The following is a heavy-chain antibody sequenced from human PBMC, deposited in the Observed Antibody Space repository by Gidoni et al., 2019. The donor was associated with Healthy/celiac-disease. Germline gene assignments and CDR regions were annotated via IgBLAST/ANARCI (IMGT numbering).Heavy chain of an antibody. CDR3: AKDLGQATVARSFDY. J-gene: IGHJ4*02. CDR2: ISGSGGST. CDR1: GFTFSSYA. Sequence: EVQLLESGGGLVQPGVSLRLSCAASGFTFSSYAMSWVRQAPGKGLEWVSAISGSGGSTYYADSVKGRFTISRDNSKNTLYLQMNSLRAEDTAVYYCAKDLGQATVARSFDYWGQGTLVTVSS. V-gene: IGHV3-23*01. D-gene: IGHD4-17*01.